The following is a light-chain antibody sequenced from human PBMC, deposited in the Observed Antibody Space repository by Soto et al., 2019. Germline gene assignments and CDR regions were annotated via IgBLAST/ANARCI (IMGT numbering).Light chain of an antibody. V-gene: IGKV1-27*01. Sequence: DIQMTQSPSSLSASVGDRVTITCRASEDISTFLAWYQQKPWQVPKLLISSASTLQSGVPSRFSGSGSGTDFTLTISSLQPEDVSTYFCQKYNSAPFTFGQGTRLQIK. J-gene: IGKJ5*01. CDR2: SAS. CDR3: QKYNSAPFT. CDR1: EDISTF.